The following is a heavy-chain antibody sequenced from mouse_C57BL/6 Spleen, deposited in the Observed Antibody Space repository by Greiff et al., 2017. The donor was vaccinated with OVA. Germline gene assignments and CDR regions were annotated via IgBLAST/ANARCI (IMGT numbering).Heavy chain of an antibody. CDR3: TRKRTITTVVAHFDY. Sequence: QVQLQQSGAELVRPGASVTLSCKASGYTFTDYEMHWVKQTPVHGLEWIGAIDPATGGTAYNQKFQGKAILTADKSSRTAYMERRSLTSEDSAVYYCTRKRTITTVVAHFDYWGQGTTLTVSS. CDR1: GYTFTDYE. J-gene: IGHJ2*01. D-gene: IGHD1-1*01. CDR2: IDPATGGT. V-gene: IGHV1-15*01.